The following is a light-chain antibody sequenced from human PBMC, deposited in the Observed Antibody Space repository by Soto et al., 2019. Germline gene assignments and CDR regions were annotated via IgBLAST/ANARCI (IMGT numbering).Light chain of an antibody. Sequence: EIVLTQSLCTLSLSPGERANLSCRAIQSVSSSYLAWYQQKPGQAPRLLIYGASSRATGIPDRFSGSGSGTDVTLSISRLEPEDFAVYYCQQYGSSPQTFGQGTKVEIK. CDR3: QQYGSSPQT. CDR1: QSVSSSY. J-gene: IGKJ1*01. V-gene: IGKV3-20*01. CDR2: GAS.